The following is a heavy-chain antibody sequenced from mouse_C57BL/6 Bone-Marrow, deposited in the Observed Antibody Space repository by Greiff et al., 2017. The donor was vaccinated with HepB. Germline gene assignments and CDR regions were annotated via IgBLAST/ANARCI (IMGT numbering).Heavy chain of an antibody. Sequence: QVQLQQPGAELVMPGASVKLSCKASGYTFTSYWMHWVKQRPGQGLEWIGEIDPSDSYTNYNQKFKGKSTLTVDKSSSTACMQLSSLTSEDSAVYYCARKGTTVGYFDVWGTGTTVTVSS. CDR3: ARKGTTVGYFDV. J-gene: IGHJ1*03. V-gene: IGHV1-69*01. CDR1: GYTFTSYW. CDR2: IDPSDSYT. D-gene: IGHD1-1*01.